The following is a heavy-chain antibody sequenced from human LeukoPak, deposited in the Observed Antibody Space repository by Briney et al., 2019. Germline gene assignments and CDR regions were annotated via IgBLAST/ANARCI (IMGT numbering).Heavy chain of an antibody. D-gene: IGHD3-10*01. J-gene: IGHJ4*02. CDR3: ARDNADASGIDDY. V-gene: IGHV3-33*01. CDR2: IWYDGSNE. CDR1: GFTFSGYG. Sequence: GRSLRLSCAASGFTFSGYGMHWVRQAPGKGLEWVAAIWYDGSNEYYADSVKGRFTISRDNSKNTLYLQMNSLRAEDTAVYYCARDNADASGIDDYWGQGTLVTVSS.